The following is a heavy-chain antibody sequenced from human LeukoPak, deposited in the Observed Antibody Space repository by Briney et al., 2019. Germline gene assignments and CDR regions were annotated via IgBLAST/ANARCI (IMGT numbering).Heavy chain of an antibody. CDR3: VRSQYWRFDD. CDR2: TYYRSKWSS. CDR1: GDSVSSKSAA. J-gene: IGHJ4*02. D-gene: IGHD2-8*02. V-gene: IGHV6-1*01. Sequence: SQTLSLTCAISGDSVSSKSAAWNWIRQSPSRGLEWLGRTYYRSKWSSGYAESVKSRLTVSPDTSKNQFSLQLNSVTPEDTAVYYCVRSQYWRFDDWGQGTLVTVSS.